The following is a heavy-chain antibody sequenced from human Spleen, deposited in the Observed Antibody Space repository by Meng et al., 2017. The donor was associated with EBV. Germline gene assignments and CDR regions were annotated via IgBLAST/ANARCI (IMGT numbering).Heavy chain of an antibody. Sequence: VQVVESGGGLVKPGGSLRLSCEASGFIFGDYYMNWIRQAPGKGLEWVSYINTGGDTIHYADSVKGRFTVSRDNAKNSLFLQMNSLRVEDTAVYFCANGDYADFWGQGTLVTVFS. J-gene: IGHJ4*02. CDR1: GFIFGDYY. D-gene: IGHD4-17*01. CDR2: INTGGDTI. V-gene: IGHV3-11*01. CDR3: ANGDYADF.